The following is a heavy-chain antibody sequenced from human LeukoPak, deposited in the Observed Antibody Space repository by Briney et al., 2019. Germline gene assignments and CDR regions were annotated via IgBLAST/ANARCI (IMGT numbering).Heavy chain of an antibody. Sequence: SVKVSCKASGGTFSSYAISWVRQAPGQGLEWMGRIIPILGIANYAQKFQGRVTITADKSTTTAYMELSSLRSEDTAVYYCARIYCSGGSCIHNPANYFDYWGQGTLVTVSS. CDR3: ARIYCSGGSCIHNPANYFDY. D-gene: IGHD2-15*01. J-gene: IGHJ4*02. V-gene: IGHV1-69*04. CDR2: IIPILGIA. CDR1: GGTFSSYA.